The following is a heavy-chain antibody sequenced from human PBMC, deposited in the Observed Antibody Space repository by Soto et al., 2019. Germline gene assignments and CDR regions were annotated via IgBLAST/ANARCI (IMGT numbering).Heavy chain of an antibody. Sequence: GGSLRLSCAASGFTFSSYAMHWVRQAPGKGLEWVAVISYDGSNKYYADSVKGRFTISRDNSKNTLYLQMNSLRAEDTAVYYCARDPRRSHYYDSSGYIQWGQGTLVTVSS. CDR2: ISYDGSNK. CDR1: GFTFSSYA. D-gene: IGHD3-22*01. J-gene: IGHJ4*02. CDR3: ARDPRRSHYYDSSGYIQ. V-gene: IGHV3-30-3*01.